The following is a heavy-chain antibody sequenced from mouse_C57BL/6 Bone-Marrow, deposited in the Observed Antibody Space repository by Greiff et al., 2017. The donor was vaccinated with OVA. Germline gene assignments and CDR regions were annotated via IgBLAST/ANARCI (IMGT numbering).Heavy chain of an antibody. CDR3: TSRLDAMDY. J-gene: IGHJ4*01. CDR2: ISSGGDYI. V-gene: IGHV5S21*01. CDR1: GFTFSSYA. Sequence: EVMLVESGEGLVKPGGSLKLSCAASGFTFSSYAMSWVRQTPEKRLEWVAYISSGGDYIYYADTVKGRFTIARDNARNTLYLQMSRLESEDTAMDYCTSRLDAMDYWGQGTSVTVSS.